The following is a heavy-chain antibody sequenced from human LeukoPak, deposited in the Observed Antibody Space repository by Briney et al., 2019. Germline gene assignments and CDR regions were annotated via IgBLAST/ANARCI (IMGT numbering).Heavy chain of an antibody. J-gene: IGHJ4*02. CDR2: INPNSGAT. D-gene: IGHD3-22*01. CDR1: VYTFTGYY. Sequence: ASVKVSCKASVYTFTGYYMHWVRQAPGQGLEWMGWINPNSGATNYAQKFQGRVTMTRDTSISTAYMELSRLRSDDTAVYYCARDRGYYDSSGYLAYWGQGTLVTVSS. CDR3: ARDRGYYDSSGYLAY. V-gene: IGHV1-2*02.